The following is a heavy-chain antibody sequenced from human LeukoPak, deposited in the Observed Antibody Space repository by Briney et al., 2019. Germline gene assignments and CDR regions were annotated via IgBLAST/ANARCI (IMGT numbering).Heavy chain of an antibody. CDR3: AKYISGYAADFDY. CDR2: ISDSGAVT. Sequence: GGSLTLSCAASGFTFSNYAMTWLRKAQGKGLVGVSVISDSGAVTRYADSVKGRFTMSRDNSNNTLYLQMNGLRGEDTDLYYCAKYISGYAADFDYWGQGTLVSVSS. D-gene: IGHD6-19*01. V-gene: IGHV3-23*01. CDR1: GFTFSNYA. J-gene: IGHJ4*02.